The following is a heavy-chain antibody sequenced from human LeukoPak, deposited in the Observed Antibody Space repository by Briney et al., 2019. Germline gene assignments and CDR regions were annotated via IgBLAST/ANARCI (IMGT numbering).Heavy chain of an antibody. Sequence: ASVKVSCKASDYTFTNYGISWVRQAPGQGLEWMGRIIPILGIANYAQKFQGRVTITADKSTSTAYMELSSLRSEDTAVYYCARMFSYGYTLLDYWGQGTLVTVSS. D-gene: IGHD5-18*01. CDR3: ARMFSYGYTLLDY. J-gene: IGHJ4*02. V-gene: IGHV1-69*04. CDR2: IIPILGIA. CDR1: DYTFTNYG.